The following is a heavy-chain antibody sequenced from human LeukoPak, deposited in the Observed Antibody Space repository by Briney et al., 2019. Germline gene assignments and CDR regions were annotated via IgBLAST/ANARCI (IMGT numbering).Heavy chain of an antibody. V-gene: IGHV4-39*01. J-gene: IGHJ4*02. CDR3: ARHRRGELLRTASFDY. CDR2: IYYSRTT. CDR1: GGSISSSSYY. D-gene: IGHD1-26*01. Sequence: PSETLSLTCTVSGGSISSSSYYWGWIRQPPGKGLEWISSIYYSRTTYYNPSLKTRVTISVDTSKNQFSLKLSSVTAADTAVYYCARHRRGELLRTASFDYWGQGTLVTVSS.